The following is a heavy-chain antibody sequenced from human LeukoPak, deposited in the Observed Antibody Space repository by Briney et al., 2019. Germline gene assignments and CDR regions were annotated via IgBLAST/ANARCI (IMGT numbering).Heavy chain of an antibody. CDR1: GFTFSNYA. Sequence: PGGPLRLSCAASGFTFSNYAMTWVRQAPGKGLEWVSGITGSGVGTHYADSVKGRFTISRDNSKNTLYLQMNSLRAEDTAVYYCAKNFPPPYYYDSRGFSGVDYWGQGTLVTVS. D-gene: IGHD3-22*01. CDR2: ITGSGVGT. V-gene: IGHV3-23*01. CDR3: AKNFPPPYYYDSRGFSGVDY. J-gene: IGHJ4*02.